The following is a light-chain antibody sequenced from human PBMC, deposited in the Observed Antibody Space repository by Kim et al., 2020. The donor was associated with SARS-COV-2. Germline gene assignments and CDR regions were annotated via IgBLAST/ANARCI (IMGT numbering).Light chain of an antibody. CDR2: GNN. V-gene: IGLV6-57*02. CDR1: SGSIASNY. CDR3: QSYDSTNQV. Sequence: GKTVTISGTGSSGSIASNYVQWYQQRPGSAPTTVIYGNNQRPSGVPDRFSGSIDRSSNSASLTISGLKTEDEADYYCQSYDSTNQVFGGGTQLTVL. J-gene: IGLJ3*02.